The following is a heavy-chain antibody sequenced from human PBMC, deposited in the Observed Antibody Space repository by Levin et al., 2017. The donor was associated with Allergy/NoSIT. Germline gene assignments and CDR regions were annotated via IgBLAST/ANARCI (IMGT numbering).Heavy chain of an antibody. J-gene: IGHJ4*02. V-gene: IGHV3-30*04. CDR1: GFTFSSYA. CDR2: ISYDGSNK. Sequence: GESLKISCAASGFTFSSYAMHWVRQAPGKGLEWVAVISYDGSNKYYADSVKGRFTISRDNSKNTLYLQMNSLRAEDTAVYYCARDGLWFGELYFDYWGQGTLVTVSS. D-gene: IGHD3-10*01. CDR3: ARDGLWFGELYFDY.